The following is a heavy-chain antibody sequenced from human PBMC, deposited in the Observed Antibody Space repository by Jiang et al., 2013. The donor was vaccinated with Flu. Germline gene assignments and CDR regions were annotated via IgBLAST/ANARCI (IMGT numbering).Heavy chain of an antibody. D-gene: IGHD2-8*01. J-gene: IGHJ4*02. Sequence: SGAEVKKPGASVKVSCKASGYTFTSYGISWVRQAPGQGLEWMGWISAYNGNTNYAQKLQGRVTMTTDTSTSTAYMELRSLRSDDTAVYYCARDADIVLMVTVFLDYWGQGTLVTVSS. V-gene: IGHV1-18*01. CDR2: ISAYNGNT. CDR3: ARDADIVLMVTVFLDY. CDR1: GYTFTSYG.